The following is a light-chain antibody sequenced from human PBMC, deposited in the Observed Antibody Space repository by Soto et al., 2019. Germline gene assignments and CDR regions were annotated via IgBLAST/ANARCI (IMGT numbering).Light chain of an antibody. V-gene: IGKV1-39*01. CDR1: QSISSY. CDR2: AAS. Sequence: DIQMTQSPSSLSASVGDRVTITCRASQSISSYLNWYQHKPGKAPKLRNYAASILQSVVPSRFSGGGSGTDFTLTISSLQPEDFATYYCQQSYSTPWTFGQGTKVEIK. CDR3: QQSYSTPWT. J-gene: IGKJ1*01.